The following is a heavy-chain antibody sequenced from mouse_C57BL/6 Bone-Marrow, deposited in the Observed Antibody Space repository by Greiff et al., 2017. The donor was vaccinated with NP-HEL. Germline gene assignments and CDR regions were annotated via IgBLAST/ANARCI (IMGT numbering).Heavy chain of an antibody. J-gene: IGHJ2*01. CDR3: TTSDTTVYYFDY. D-gene: IGHD1-1*01. V-gene: IGHV14-4*01. Sequence: VQLQQSGAELVRPGASVKLSCTASGFNIKDDYMHWVKQRPEQGLEWIGWIDPENGDTEYASKFQGKATITADTSSNTAYLQLSSLTSEDTAVYYCTTSDTTVYYFDYWGQGTTLTVSS. CDR1: GFNIKDDY. CDR2: IDPENGDT.